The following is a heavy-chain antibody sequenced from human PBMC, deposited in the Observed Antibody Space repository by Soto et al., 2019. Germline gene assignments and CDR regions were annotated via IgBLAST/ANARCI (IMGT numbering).Heavy chain of an antibody. CDR3: ARYLTYYYDSSGYSAGAFDI. Sequence: LSLTCTVSGGSISSYYWSWIRQPPGKGLEWIGYIYYSGSTNYNPSLKSRVTISVDTSKNQFSLKLSSVTAADTAVYYCARYLTYYYDSSGYSAGAFDICGQRTMVAISS. J-gene: IGHJ3*02. CDR2: IYYSGST. D-gene: IGHD3-22*01. V-gene: IGHV4-59*01. CDR1: GGSISSYY.